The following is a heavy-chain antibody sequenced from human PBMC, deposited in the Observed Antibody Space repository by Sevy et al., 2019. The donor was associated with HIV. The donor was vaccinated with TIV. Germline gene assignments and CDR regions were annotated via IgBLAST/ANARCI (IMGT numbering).Heavy chain of an antibody. V-gene: IGHV3-7*01. CDR1: GFTFSSYW. D-gene: IGHD3-10*01. CDR2: IKQDGSEK. CDR3: ASSSGGGYFDY. Sequence: GGSLRLSCAASGFTFSSYWMSWVRQAPGKGLEWVANIKQDGSEKYYVHSVKGRFTISRDNAKNSLYLQMNSLRAEDTAVYYCASSSGGGYFDYWGQGTLVTVSS. J-gene: IGHJ4*02.